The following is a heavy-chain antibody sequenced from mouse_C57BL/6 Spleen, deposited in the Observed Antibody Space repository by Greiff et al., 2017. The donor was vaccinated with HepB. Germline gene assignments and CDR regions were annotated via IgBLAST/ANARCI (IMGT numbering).Heavy chain of an antibody. V-gene: IGHV1-76*01. D-gene: IGHD2-1*01. CDR3: ARGVMYFDY. CDR1: GYTFTDYY. J-gene: IGHJ2*01. Sequence: QVQLQQSGAELVRPGASVKLSCKASGYTFTDYYINWVKQRPGQGLEWIARIYPGSGNTYYNEKFKGKATLTAEKSSSTAYMQLSSLTSEYSSVYFCARGVMYFDYWGQGTTLTVSS. CDR2: IYPGSGNT.